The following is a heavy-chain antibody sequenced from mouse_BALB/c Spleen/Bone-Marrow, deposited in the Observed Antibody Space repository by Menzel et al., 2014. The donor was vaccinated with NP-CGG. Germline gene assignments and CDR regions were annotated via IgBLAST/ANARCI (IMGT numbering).Heavy chain of an antibody. CDR3: AKGGNYGFAY. CDR2: ISCYNGAT. D-gene: IGHD2-1*01. CDR1: GFSFTGYY. J-gene: IGHJ3*01. Sequence: LVKTGASVKISCKASGFSFTGYYMHWVKQSHGKSLEWIGYISCYNGATSYNQKFKGKATFTVDTSSSTAYMQFNSLTSEDSAVYYCAKGGNYGFAYWGQGTLVTVSA. V-gene: IGHV1S34*01.